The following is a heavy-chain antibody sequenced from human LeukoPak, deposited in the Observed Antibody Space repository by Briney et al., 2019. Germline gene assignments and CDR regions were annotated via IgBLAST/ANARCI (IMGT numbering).Heavy chain of an antibody. J-gene: IGHJ5*02. V-gene: IGHV1-18*01. CDR1: GYTFTSYG. CDR3: ARGSLAAREARGGWFDP. CDR2: ISASNGNT. Sequence: GASVKVSRKATGYTFTSYGISWVRQAPGQGLAWMGWISASNGNTNYAQKLQGRVTMTSDTSTSTAYMELRSLRSEDTAVYYCARGSLAAREARGGWFDPWGQGTLVTVSS. D-gene: IGHD6-6*01.